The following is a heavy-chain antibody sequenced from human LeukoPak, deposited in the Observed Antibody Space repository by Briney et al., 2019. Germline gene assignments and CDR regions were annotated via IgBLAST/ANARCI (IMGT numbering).Heavy chain of an antibody. V-gene: IGHV4-59*01. CDR1: GGSISSYY. Sequence: SETLSLTCTVSGGSISSYYWSWIRQPPGRGLEWIGYIYYSGSTNYNPSLKSPVTISVDTSKNQFSLKLSSVTAADTAVYYCARAAVPYYFDYWGQGTLVTVSS. D-gene: IGHD2-2*01. CDR2: IYYSGST. J-gene: IGHJ4*02. CDR3: ARAAVPYYFDY.